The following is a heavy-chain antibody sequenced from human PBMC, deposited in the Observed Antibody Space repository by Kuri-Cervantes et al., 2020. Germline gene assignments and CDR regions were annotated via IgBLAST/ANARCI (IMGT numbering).Heavy chain of an antibody. CDR1: GFTFSSYW. V-gene: IGHV3-7*01. CDR2: IKQDGSEK. CDR3: SRDAEGHFDS. Sequence: GESLKISCAASGFTFSSYWMSWVRQAPGKGLEWVANIKQDGSEKYYVDSVKGRFTISRDNAKNTLYLQMNSLRAEDTAVYFCSRDAEGHFDSWGQGTLVTVSS. J-gene: IGHJ4*02.